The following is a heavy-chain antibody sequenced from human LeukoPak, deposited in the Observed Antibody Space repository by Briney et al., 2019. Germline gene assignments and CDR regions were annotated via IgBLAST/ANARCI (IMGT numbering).Heavy chain of an antibody. D-gene: IGHD6-19*01. J-gene: IGHJ4*02. CDR1: GYTFTGYG. CDR2: ISVYNGVT. Sequence: GASVKVSCKASGYTFTGYGITWVRQAPGQGLDWVGWISVYNGVTNFAQKFQGRVTMTTDTSTNTAYMELRSLRSDDTAVYYCARDQNSGWVDYRGQGTLVTVSS. V-gene: IGHV1-18*01. CDR3: ARDQNSGWVDY.